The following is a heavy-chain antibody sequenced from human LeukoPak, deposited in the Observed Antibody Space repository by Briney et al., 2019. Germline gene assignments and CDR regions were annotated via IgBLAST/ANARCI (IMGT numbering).Heavy chain of an antibody. D-gene: IGHD2-8*01. CDR3: ARAYCTNGVCYNNWFDP. CDR2: IIPILGIA. J-gene: IGHJ5*02. CDR1: GYTFTSYT. V-gene: IGHV1-69*02. Sequence: SVKVSCKASGYTFTSYTISWVRQAPGQGLEWMGRIIPILGIANYAQKFQGRVTITADKSTSTAYMELSSLRSEDTAVYYCARAYCTNGVCYNNWFDPWGQGTLVTVSS.